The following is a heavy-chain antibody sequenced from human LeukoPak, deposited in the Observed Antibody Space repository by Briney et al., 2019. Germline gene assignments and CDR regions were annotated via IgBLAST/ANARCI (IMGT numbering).Heavy chain of an antibody. CDR2: ISSSGSTI. CDR3: AKEELPSQGSDAFDI. D-gene: IGHD1-7*01. J-gene: IGHJ3*02. Sequence: GGSLRLSCAASGFTFSSYEMNWVRQAPGKGLECVSYISSSGSTIYYADSVKGRFTISRDNAKNSLYLQMNSLRAEDTAVYYCAKEELPSQGSDAFDIWGQRTMVTVSS. V-gene: IGHV3-48*03. CDR1: GFTFSSYE.